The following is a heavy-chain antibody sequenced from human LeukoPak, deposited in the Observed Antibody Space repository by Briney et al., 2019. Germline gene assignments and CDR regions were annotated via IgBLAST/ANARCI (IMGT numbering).Heavy chain of an antibody. CDR1: GFTFDDYA. Sequence: PGGSLRLSCAASGFTFDDYAMHWVRQAPGKGREWVSGISWNSGSIGYADSVKGRFTISRDNAKNSLYLQMNSLRAEDTALYYCAKASEEARYYYYYGMGVWGQGTTVTVSS. CDR2: ISWNSGSI. J-gene: IGHJ6*02. V-gene: IGHV3-9*01. CDR3: AKASEEARYYYYYGMGV.